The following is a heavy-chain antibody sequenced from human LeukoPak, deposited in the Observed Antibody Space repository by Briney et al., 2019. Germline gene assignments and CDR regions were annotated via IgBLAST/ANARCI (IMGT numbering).Heavy chain of an antibody. Sequence: GGSLRLSCAASGFSVSSNYMNWVRQAPGKGLEWVSVIYSDGSTYYADSVKGRFTISRDNSKNTLYLQMNSLRAEDTAVYYCARNVFSSWGQGTLVTVSS. CDR1: GFSVSSNY. J-gene: IGHJ5*02. CDR3: ARNVFSS. V-gene: IGHV3-53*01. CDR2: IYSDGST.